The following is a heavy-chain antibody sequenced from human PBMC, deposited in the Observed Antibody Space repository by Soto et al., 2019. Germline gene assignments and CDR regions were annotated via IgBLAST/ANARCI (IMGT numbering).Heavy chain of an antibody. J-gene: IGHJ3*02. CDR1: GYTFTSYD. Sequence: ASVKVSCKASGYTFTSYDINWVRQATGQGLEWMGWMNPNSGNAGYAQKFQGRVTMTRNTSISTAYMELSSLRSEDTAVYYCARFNPTPDAFDIWGQGTMVTVSS. V-gene: IGHV1-8*01. CDR2: MNPNSGNA. CDR3: ARFNPTPDAFDI.